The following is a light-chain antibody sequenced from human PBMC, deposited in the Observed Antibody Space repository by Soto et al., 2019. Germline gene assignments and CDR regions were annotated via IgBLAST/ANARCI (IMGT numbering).Light chain of an antibody. CDR1: QSFTSRS. CDR2: GTS. V-gene: IGKV3-20*01. J-gene: IGKJ5*01. Sequence: EMDSTHSPGTLSFSPWEWRTISVRASQSFTSRSLAWYQQKPGLAPRLLISGTSSRATGIPDRFSGSGSGTDFTLTISRLEPEDFAVYYCQQYGSSPITFGQGTRLEIK. CDR3: QQYGSSPIT.